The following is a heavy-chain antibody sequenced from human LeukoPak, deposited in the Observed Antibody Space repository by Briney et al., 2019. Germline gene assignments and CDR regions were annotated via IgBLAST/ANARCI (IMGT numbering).Heavy chain of an antibody. CDR2: ISSSGSTI. D-gene: IGHD3-3*01. CDR3: AGGFYYFDY. J-gene: IGHJ4*02. CDR1: GFTFSSYE. V-gene: IGHV3-48*03. Sequence: GGSLRLSCAASGFTFSSYEMNWVRQAPGKGLEWVSYISSSGSTIYYADSVKGRFTISRDNAKNFLYLQMSSLRAEDTALYYCAGGFYYFDYWGQGTLVTVSS.